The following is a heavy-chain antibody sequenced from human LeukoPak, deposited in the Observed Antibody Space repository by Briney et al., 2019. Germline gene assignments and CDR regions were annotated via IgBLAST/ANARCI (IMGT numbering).Heavy chain of an antibody. Sequence: GGSLRLSCAASGFTFSSYGMHWVRQAPGKGLEWVAVISYDGSNKYYADSVKGRFTISRDNSKNTLYLQMNSLRAEDTAVYYCARVSEPGYTDYWGQGTLVTVSS. CDR2: ISYDGSNK. V-gene: IGHV3-30*03. D-gene: IGHD6-13*01. CDR1: GFTFSSYG. CDR3: ARVSEPGYTDY. J-gene: IGHJ4*02.